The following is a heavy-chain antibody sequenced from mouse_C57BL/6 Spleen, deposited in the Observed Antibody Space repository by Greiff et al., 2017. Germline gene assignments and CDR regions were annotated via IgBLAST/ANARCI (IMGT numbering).Heavy chain of an antibody. D-gene: IGHD1-1*01. CDR2: IYPCDGDT. Sequence: QVQLQQSGAELVKPGASVKISCKASGYAFSSYWMHWVKQRPGQGLEWIGQIYPCDGDTNYNEKFKGKATLTADKSSSTAYMQLSSLTSEDSAVYFCAGSSYDWFAYWGQGTLVTVSA. CDR3: AGSSYDWFAY. CDR1: GYAFSSYW. V-gene: IGHV1-80*01. J-gene: IGHJ3*01.